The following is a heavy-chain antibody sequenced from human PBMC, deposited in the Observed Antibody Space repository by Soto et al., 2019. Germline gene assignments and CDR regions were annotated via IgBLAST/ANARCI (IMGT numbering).Heavy chain of an antibody. V-gene: IGHV4-34*01. CDR2: INHSGGT. CDR3: ARGKGYSSSPNLVY. D-gene: IGHD6-6*01. CDR1: GGSFSGYY. J-gene: IGHJ4*02. Sequence: PSETLSLTCAVYGGSFSGYYWSWIRQPPGKGLEWIGEINHSGGTNYNPSLKSRVTISVDTSKNQFSLKLSSVTAADTAVYYCARGKGYSSSPNLVYWGQGTLVTVSS.